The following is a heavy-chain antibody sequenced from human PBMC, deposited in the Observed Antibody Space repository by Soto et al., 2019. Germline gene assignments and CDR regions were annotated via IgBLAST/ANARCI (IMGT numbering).Heavy chain of an antibody. D-gene: IGHD2-21*02. CDR1: GGSISSSNW. CDR2: FYLGGST. Sequence: QVQLQESGPGLVKPSGTLSLTCAVSGGSISSSNWWSWVRQPPGKGLEWIGEFYLGGSTNYNRSLKSRVTISVDKSKNQFSLKLSSVTAADTAVYYCAKIYCGGDCYSRHFDYWGQGTLVTVSS. V-gene: IGHV4-4*02. J-gene: IGHJ4*02. CDR3: AKIYCGGDCYSRHFDY.